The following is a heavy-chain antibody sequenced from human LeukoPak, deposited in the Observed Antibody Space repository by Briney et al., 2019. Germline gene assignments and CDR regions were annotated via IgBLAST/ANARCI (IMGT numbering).Heavy chain of an antibody. Sequence: GGSLRLSCAASGFTFSSYAMHWVRQAPGKGLEWVAVISYDGSNKYYADSVKGRFTISRDNSKNTLYLQTNSLRAEDTAVYYCARSQNSGIAVAGKLAAFDIWGQGTMVTVSS. D-gene: IGHD6-19*01. V-gene: IGHV3-30-3*01. CDR1: GFTFSSYA. J-gene: IGHJ3*02. CDR2: ISYDGSNK. CDR3: ARSQNSGIAVAGKLAAFDI.